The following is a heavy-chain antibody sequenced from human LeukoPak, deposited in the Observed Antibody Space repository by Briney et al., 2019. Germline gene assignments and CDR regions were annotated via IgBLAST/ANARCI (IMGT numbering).Heavy chain of an antibody. J-gene: IGHJ4*02. CDR3: ARVASDYYDNYFDY. Sequence: SETLSLTCTVSGGSISSGGYYWSWIRQHPGKGLEWIGYIYHSGSTYYNPSLKSRVTISVDRSKNQFSLKLSSVTAADTAVYYCARVASDYYDNYFDYWGQGTLVTVSS. D-gene: IGHD3-22*01. CDR1: GGSISSGGYY. V-gene: IGHV4-30-2*01. CDR2: IYHSGST.